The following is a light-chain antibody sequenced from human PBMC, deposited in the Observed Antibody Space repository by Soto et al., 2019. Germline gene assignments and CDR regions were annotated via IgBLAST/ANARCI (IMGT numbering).Light chain of an antibody. CDR2: EDS. Sequence: SYELTQPSSVSVSPGQTARITCSGDVLAIQYARWFQQRPGQAPVLVIYEDSQRPSGIPERFSGSSSGTTVTLTISGAQVEDEADYYCAAWDDSLNGRWVFGGGTKLTVL. CDR1: VLAIQY. V-gene: IGLV3-27*01. CDR3: AAWDDSLNGRWV. J-gene: IGLJ3*02.